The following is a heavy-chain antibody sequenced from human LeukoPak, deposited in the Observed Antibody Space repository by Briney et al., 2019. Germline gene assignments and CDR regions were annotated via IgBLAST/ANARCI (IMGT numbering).Heavy chain of an antibody. J-gene: IGHJ6*03. CDR2: IYSRDVT. Sequence: GGSLRLSCAASGFSVSSNSMSWVRQAPGKGLECVSIIYSRDVTSYADSVKDRFTIPRDSDKNTLFLQMDSLRSDDTAVYYCARVLAAIALRDYHYVDVWGKGTTVTVSS. CDR3: ARVLAAIALRDYHYVDV. CDR1: GFSVSSNS. V-gene: IGHV3-53*01. D-gene: IGHD6-19*01.